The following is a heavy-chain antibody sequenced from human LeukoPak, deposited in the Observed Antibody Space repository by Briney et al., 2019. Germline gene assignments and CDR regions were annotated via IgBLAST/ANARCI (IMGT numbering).Heavy chain of an antibody. D-gene: IGHD4-17*01. CDR1: GYTFTSYW. V-gene: IGHV5-51*01. Sequence: GESLKISCQGSGYTFTSYWIGWVRQMPGKGLEWMGIIYPSDSDTRYSPSFQGQVTISADKSISTAYLQWSSLKASDTAMYYCASPRLGDYQGLGYWGQGTLVTVSS. J-gene: IGHJ4*02. CDR3: ASPRLGDYQGLGY. CDR2: IYPSDSDT.